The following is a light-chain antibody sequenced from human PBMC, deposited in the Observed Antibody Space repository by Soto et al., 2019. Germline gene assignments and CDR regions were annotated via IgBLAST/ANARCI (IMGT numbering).Light chain of an antibody. J-gene: IGLJ2*01. CDR2: DNS. V-gene: IGLV1-51*01. Sequence: QSMLTQPPSVSAAPGQKVTISCSGSSSNIGNNYVSWYQHLPGTAPKLLIYDNSERPSGIPDRFPGSKSGTSATLGITGLKTGDEADYYCATWDSSLSVVLFGGGTKVTVL. CDR1: SSNIGNNY. CDR3: ATWDSSLSVVL.